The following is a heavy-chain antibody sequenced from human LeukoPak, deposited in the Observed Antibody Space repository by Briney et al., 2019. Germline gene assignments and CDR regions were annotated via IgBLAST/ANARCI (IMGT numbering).Heavy chain of an antibody. V-gene: IGHV1-2*02. CDR1: GYTFTGYY. D-gene: IGHD2-2*01. CDR2: INPNSGGT. J-gene: IGHJ4*02. Sequence: ASVKVSCKASGYTFTGYYMHWVRQAPGRGLEWMGWINPNSGGTNYAQKFQGRVTMTRDTSISTAYMELSRLRSDDTAVYYCARLVVPAAMSFDYWGQGTLVTVSS. CDR3: ARLVVPAAMSFDY.